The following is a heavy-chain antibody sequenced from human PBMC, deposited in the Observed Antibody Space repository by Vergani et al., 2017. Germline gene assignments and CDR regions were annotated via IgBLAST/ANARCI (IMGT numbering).Heavy chain of an antibody. CDR2: INHSGST. CDR1: GGSFSGYY. Sequence: QVQLQQWGAGLLKPSETLSLTCAVYGGSFSGYYWSWIRQPPGKGLEWIGEINHSGSTNYNPSLKSRVTISVDTSKNQFSLKLSSVTAADTAVYYCARALLRPQTNFDYWGQGTLVTVSS. D-gene: IGHD4-17*01. V-gene: IGHV4-34*01. CDR3: ARALLRPQTNFDY. J-gene: IGHJ4*02.